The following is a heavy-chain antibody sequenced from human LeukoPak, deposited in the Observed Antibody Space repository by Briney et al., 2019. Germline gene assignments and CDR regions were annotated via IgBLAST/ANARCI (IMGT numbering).Heavy chain of an antibody. J-gene: IGHJ5*02. CDR1: GYPFTTYG. CDR3: AREWWGYDVLTGDNWFDP. V-gene: IGHV1-18*01. D-gene: IGHD3-9*01. CDR2: INTYNGDT. Sequence: ASVKVPCKASGYPFTTYGINWVRQAPGQGLEWMGWINTYNGDTNYAQKFQGRVTMTTDTSTSTVYIELRSLTSDDTAAYYCAREWWGYDVLTGDNWFDPWGQGTLVTVSS.